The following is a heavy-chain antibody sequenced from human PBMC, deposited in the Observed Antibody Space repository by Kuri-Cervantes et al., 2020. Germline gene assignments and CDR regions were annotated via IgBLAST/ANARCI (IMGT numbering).Heavy chain of an antibody. CDR3: ARVAYYDILTGYYIGGSFDY. CDR1: GGSISSYY. Sequence: GSLRLSCTVSGGSISSYYWSWIRQPPGKGLEWIGYIYYSGSTNYNPSLKSRVTISVDTSKNQFSLKLSSVTAADTAVYYCARVAYYDILTGYYIGGSFDYWGQGTLVTVSS. D-gene: IGHD3-9*01. V-gene: IGHV4-59*01. CDR2: IYYSGST. J-gene: IGHJ4*02.